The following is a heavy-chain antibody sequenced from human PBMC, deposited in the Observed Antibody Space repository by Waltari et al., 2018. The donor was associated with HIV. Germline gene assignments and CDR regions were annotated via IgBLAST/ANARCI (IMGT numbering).Heavy chain of an antibody. CDR1: GFTFSDHW. CDR2: INQDGGEK. J-gene: IGHJ4*02. V-gene: IGHV3-7*01. CDR3: ARDGVAAGIYFDK. Sequence: EVQLVESGGGLVQPGGSLRLSCAASGFTFSDHWMIWVRQAPGKGLEWVANINQDGGEKNYVDSVKGRFTISRDNAKNSLYLQLNSLRAEDTAVYYCARDGVAAGIYFDKWGQGTLVTVSS. D-gene: IGHD6-13*01.